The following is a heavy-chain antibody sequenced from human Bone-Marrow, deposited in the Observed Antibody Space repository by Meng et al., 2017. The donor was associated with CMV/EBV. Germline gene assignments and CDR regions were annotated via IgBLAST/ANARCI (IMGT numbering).Heavy chain of an antibody. CDR3: ALLSGGHIVVVIGY. CDR1: GYTFTSYG. V-gene: IGHV1-18*01. Sequence: ASVKVSCKASGYTFTSYGISWVRQAPGQGLEWMGWISAYNGNRNYAQKLQGRVTMTTDTSTSTAYMELSRLRSDDTAVYYCALLSGGHIVVVIGYWGQGTRVTVSS. CDR2: ISAYNGNR. J-gene: IGHJ4*02. D-gene: IGHD2-21*01.